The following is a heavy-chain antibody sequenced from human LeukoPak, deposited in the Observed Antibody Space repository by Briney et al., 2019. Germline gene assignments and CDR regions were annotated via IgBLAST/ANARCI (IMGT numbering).Heavy chain of an antibody. CDR3: ARGGSWFDP. V-gene: IGHV4-39*07. J-gene: IGHJ5*02. D-gene: IGHD2-15*01. Sequence: SETLSLTCTVSGGSTSSSSFYWGWFRQPPGKGLECIGSIYYSVSTNYNPSLKSRVTISVDTSKNQFSLKLGSVTAADSAVYYCARGGSWFDPWGQGTLVTVSS. CDR1: GGSTSSSSFY. CDR2: IYYSVST.